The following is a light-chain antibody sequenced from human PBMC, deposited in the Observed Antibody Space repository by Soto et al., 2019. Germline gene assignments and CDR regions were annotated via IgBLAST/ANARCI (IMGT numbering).Light chain of an antibody. Sequence: EIVLTQSPGNLSLSPGERATLSCRASQSVSSYYLAWYQQKPGQAPRLLIYAASSRATGIPDRFSGGGSGTDFTLTIRRLEPEDFAVYYCQQCGSSPWTFGQGTKVEIK. CDR3: QQCGSSPWT. CDR1: QSVSSYY. CDR2: AAS. V-gene: IGKV3-20*01. J-gene: IGKJ1*01.